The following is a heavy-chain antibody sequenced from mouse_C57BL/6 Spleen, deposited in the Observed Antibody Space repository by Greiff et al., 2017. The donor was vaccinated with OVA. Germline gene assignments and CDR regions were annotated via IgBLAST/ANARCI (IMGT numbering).Heavy chain of an antibody. V-gene: IGHV1-76*01. CDR1: GYTFTDYY. J-gene: IGHJ4*01. CDR3: AREGDIYYYAMDY. Sequence: QVQLQQSGAELVRPGASVKLSCKASGYTFTDYYINWVKQRPGQGLEWIARIYPGSGNTYYNEKFKGKATLTAEKSSSTAYMQLSSLTSEDSAVYFCAREGDIYYYAMDYWGQGTSVTVSS. CDR2: IYPGSGNT.